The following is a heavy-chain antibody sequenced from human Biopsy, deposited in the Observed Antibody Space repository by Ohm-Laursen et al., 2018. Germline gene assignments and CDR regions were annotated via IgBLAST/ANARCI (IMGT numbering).Heavy chain of an antibody. Sequence: SLRLSCAASGFIFSNAWMTWVRQASGKGLEWVGRIKTKADGGTTDYAAPVKGRFIISRDDSEDTLYLQMSSLQIEDTAIYYCTSVPCSRATCSADWGQGTLVIVSS. V-gene: IGHV3-15*01. CDR2: IKTKADGGTT. CDR3: TSVPCSRATCSAD. J-gene: IGHJ4*02. CDR1: GFIFSNAW. D-gene: IGHD5-24*01.